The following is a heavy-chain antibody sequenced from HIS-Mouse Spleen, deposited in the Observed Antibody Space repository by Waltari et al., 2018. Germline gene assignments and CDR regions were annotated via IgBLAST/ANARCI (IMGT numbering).Heavy chain of an antibody. CDR2: IDWDANK. CDR1: GFSLSTSGMC. Sequence: QVTLRESGPALVKPTQTLTLTCTFSGFSLSTSGMCVSWIRQPPGKALEWLARIDWDANKYYSTSLKTRLTISKATSKNQVVLTMTNMDPVDTATYYCARIAEGYSSGWYAFDYWGQGTLVTVSS. D-gene: IGHD6-19*01. J-gene: IGHJ4*02. V-gene: IGHV2-70*15. CDR3: ARIAEGYSSGWYAFDY.